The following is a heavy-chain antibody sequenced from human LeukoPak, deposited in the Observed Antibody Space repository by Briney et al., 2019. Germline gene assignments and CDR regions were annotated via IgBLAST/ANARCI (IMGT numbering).Heavy chain of an antibody. Sequence: PSETLSLTCTVSGHSISSGGYYWGWIRQHRGKGLEWIGYMYYSGSTYYNPSLKSRFTISVDTSKNQFSLKLSSVTAADTAVYYCARDYIRAYCSGSSCRNWFDPWGQGTLVTVSS. CDR1: GHSISSGGYY. V-gene: IGHV4-31*03. CDR2: MYYSGST. D-gene: IGHD2-15*01. J-gene: IGHJ5*02. CDR3: ARDYIRAYCSGSSCRNWFDP.